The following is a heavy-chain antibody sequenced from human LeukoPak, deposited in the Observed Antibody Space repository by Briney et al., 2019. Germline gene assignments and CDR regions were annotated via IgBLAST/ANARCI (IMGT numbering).Heavy chain of an antibody. J-gene: IGHJ5*02. CDR3: AKGPYSGFS. D-gene: IGHD1-26*01. CDR2: ISGSVGST. CDR1: GFTFSSYG. V-gene: IGHV3-23*01. Sequence: GGSLRLSCAASGFTFSSYGMSWVRQAPGKGLEWVSAISGSVGSTYYADSVKGRFTISRDNSKNTLYLQMNSLRVEDTAVYYCAKGPYSGFSWGQGTLVTVSS.